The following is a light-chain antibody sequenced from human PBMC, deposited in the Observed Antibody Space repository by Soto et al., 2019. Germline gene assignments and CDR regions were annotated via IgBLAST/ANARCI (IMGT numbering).Light chain of an antibody. CDR3: QAYGDSPRP. CDR2: DAS. CDR1: QSVSNNY. V-gene: IGKV3-20*01. J-gene: IGKJ1*01. Sequence: IVLTQSPGTLSLSPGERATLSCRTSQSVSNNYLAWYQQKPGQAPRLLIYDASTRASGIPDRFSGRGSGTDFTLTISRLEPEDFAVYYCQAYGDSPRPFGHGTKVEIK.